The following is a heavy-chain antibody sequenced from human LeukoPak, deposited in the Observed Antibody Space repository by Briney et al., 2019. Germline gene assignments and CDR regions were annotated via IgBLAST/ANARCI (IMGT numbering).Heavy chain of an antibody. CDR1: GGSVRGYY. CDR3: ARLVQKASGLYDYYYFMDV. Sequence: SETLSLTCTVSGGSVRGYYWTWIRQAPPNRLEFVAYIYYSVSTNYNPSLNSRVSTSLDTSTNHFSLGLPSVTATDTATYYCARLVQKASGLYDYYYFMDVWGSGTPVTVSS. V-gene: IGHV4-59*08. CDR2: IYYSVST. D-gene: IGHD5/OR15-5a*01. J-gene: IGHJ6*04.